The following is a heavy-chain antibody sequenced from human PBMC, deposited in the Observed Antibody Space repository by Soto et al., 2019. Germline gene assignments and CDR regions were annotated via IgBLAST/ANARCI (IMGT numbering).Heavy chain of an antibody. CDR1: GFTFSSYS. Sequence: GGSLRLSCAASGFTFSSYSMNWVRQAPGKGLEWVSYISSSSSTIYYADSVKGRFTISRDNAKNSLYLQMNSLRAEDTAVYYCARGPKDIVVVVAATLGYYYMDVWGKGTTVTVSS. J-gene: IGHJ6*03. CDR2: ISSSSSTI. CDR3: ARGPKDIVVVVAATLGYYYMDV. D-gene: IGHD2-15*01. V-gene: IGHV3-48*01.